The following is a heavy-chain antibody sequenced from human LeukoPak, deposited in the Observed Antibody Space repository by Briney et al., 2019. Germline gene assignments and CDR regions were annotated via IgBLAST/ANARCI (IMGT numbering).Heavy chain of an antibody. Sequence: GGSLRLSCEASGFSFSAFAMHWVRQAPGKGLEWVSAFSGSGGYTYYADSVKGRFTISRDNSKNTLSLQMNGLIVEDTAVYYCAKDATGNGSPYYFDHWGQGTLVTVSS. D-gene: IGHD6-19*01. CDR2: FSGSGGYT. J-gene: IGHJ4*02. V-gene: IGHV3-23*01. CDR1: GFSFSAFA. CDR3: AKDATGNGSPYYFDH.